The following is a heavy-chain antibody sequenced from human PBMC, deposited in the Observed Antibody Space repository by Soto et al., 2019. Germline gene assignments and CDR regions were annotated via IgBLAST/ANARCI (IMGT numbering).Heavy chain of an antibody. V-gene: IGHV4-59*01. Sequence: SETLSLTCTVSGGSISSYYWSWIRQPPGKGLEWIGYIYYSGSTNYNPSLKSRATISVDTSKNQFSLKLSSVTAADTAVYYCARTGTTYFDYWGQGTLVTVSS. CDR3: ARTGTTYFDY. CDR2: IYYSGST. CDR1: GGSISSYY. D-gene: IGHD1-1*01. J-gene: IGHJ4*02.